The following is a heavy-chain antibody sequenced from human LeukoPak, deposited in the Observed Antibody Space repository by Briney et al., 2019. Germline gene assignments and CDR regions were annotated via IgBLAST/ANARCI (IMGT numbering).Heavy chain of an antibody. D-gene: IGHD3-16*01. Sequence: GGSLRLSCAASGFTFSSYGMPWFRQAPGKGLGWVAVILNDGSQEKYADSVKGRFTISRDNSKNTLFLQMNSLRAEDTAVYYCARDDALGDNALDIWGQGTMVTVSS. CDR2: ILNDGSQE. J-gene: IGHJ3*02. CDR3: ARDDALGDNALDI. CDR1: GFTFSSYG. V-gene: IGHV3-33*01.